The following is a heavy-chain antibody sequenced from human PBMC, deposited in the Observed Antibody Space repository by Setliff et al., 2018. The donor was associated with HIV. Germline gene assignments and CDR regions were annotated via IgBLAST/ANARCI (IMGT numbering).Heavy chain of an antibody. CDR2: ISHDGSTQ. CDR1: GFTSSNYV. Sequence: GESLKISCVASGFTSSNYVLHWVRQAPGKGLEWVAAISHDGSTQYYADSVKGRFTISRDNSKNTLYLQMNSLRAEDTAVYYCARDLPVSNWYRYGLDYWGQGTLVTVSS. D-gene: IGHD6-13*01. J-gene: IGHJ4*02. CDR3: ARDLPVSNWYRYGLDY. V-gene: IGHV3-30*01.